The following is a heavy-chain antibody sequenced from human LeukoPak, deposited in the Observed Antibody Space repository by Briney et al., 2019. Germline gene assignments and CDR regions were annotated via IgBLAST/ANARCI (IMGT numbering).Heavy chain of an antibody. J-gene: IGHJ4*02. Sequence: GGSLRLSCAASGFTFSSYGMHWVRQAPGKGLEWVAFIRYDASNKYYAGSVKGRFSISRDNSKNTLYLHMNGLRAEDTAVYYCAKDYYCSGGSCYSNFGYWGQGTLVTVSS. D-gene: IGHD2-15*01. V-gene: IGHV3-30*02. CDR3: AKDYYCSGGSCYSNFGY. CDR1: GFTFSSYG. CDR2: IRYDASNK.